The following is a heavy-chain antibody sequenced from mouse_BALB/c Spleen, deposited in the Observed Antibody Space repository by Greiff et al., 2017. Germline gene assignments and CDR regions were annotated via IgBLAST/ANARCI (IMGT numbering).Heavy chain of an antibody. CDR1: GYAFSSYW. D-gene: IGHD2-4*01. V-gene: IGHV1-80*01. CDR2: IYPGDGDT. CDR3: ASDYDYERGAMDY. Sequence: QVQLKESGAELVRPGSSVKISCKASGYAFSSYWMNWVKQRPGQGLEWIGQIYPGDGDTNYNGKFKGKATLTADKSSSTAYMQLSSLTSEDSAVYFCASDYDYERGAMDYWGQGTSVTVSA. J-gene: IGHJ4*01.